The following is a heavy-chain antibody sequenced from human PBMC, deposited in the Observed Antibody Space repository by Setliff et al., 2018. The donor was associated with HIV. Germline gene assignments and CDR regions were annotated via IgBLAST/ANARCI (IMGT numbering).Heavy chain of an antibody. D-gene: IGHD3-3*01. J-gene: IGHJ4*02. CDR2: INPSGGST. CDR3: ARGSSALIMREFYDFWSATRDAWDY. CDR1: GYTFTNYY. Sequence: ASVKVSCKASGYTFTNYYMHWVRQAPGQGLEWMGIINPSGGSTSYQQIFQGRVTMTRDTSTSTVYMELSSLRSEDTAEYYCARGSSALIMREFYDFWSATRDAWDYWGQGTLVTVSS. V-gene: IGHV1-46*01.